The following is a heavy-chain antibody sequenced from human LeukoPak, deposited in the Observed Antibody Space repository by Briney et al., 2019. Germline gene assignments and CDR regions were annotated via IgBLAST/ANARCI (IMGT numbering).Heavy chain of an antibody. J-gene: IGHJ4*02. D-gene: IGHD3-22*01. CDR2: ISYDGSNK. Sequence: GGSLRLSYAASGFTFSSYAMHWVRQAPGKGLEWVAVISYDGSNKYYADSVKGRFTISRDNSKNTLYLQMNSLRAEDTAVYYCARGLDYYDSSGLVDYWGQGTLVTVSS. V-gene: IGHV3-30*04. CDR1: GFTFSSYA. CDR3: ARGLDYYDSSGLVDY.